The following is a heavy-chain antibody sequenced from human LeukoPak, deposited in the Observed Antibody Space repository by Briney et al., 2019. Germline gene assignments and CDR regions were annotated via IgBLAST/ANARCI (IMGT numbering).Heavy chain of an antibody. CDR3: ARREWSTEYYFDY. J-gene: IGHJ4*02. CDR2: IYYSGST. V-gene: IGHV4-39*01. D-gene: IGHD3-3*01. Sequence: SETLSLTCTVSGGSISSSSYYWGWIRQPPGKGLEWIGSIYYSGSTYYNPSLKSRVTISVDTSKSQFSLKLSSVTAADTAVYYCARREWSTEYYFDYWGQGTLVTVSS. CDR1: GGSISSSSYY.